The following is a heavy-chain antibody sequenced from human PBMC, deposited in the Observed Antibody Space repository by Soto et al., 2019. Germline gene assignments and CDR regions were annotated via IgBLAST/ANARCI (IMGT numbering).Heavy chain of an antibody. J-gene: IGHJ4*02. CDR2: ISGSGGST. Sequence: EVPLLESGGGLVQPGGSLRLSCAASGFTFSSYAMSWVRQAPGKGLEWVSAISGSGGSTYYAVSVKGRLTISRDNSTHRLSLQMHRPRACDTAGYYCAYSTTPFDDGCQGTLVTLSS. CDR1: GFTFSSYA. D-gene: IGHD6-13*01. V-gene: IGHV3-23*01. CDR3: AYSTTPFDD.